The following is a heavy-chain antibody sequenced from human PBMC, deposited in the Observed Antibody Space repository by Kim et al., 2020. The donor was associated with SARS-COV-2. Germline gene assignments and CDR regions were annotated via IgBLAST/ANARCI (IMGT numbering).Heavy chain of an antibody. CDR1: GFTFSSYG. D-gene: IGHD2-15*01. Sequence: GGSLRLSCAASGFTFSSYGMHWVRQAPGKGLEWVAVIWYDGSNKYYADSVKGRFTISRDNSKNTLYLQMNSLRAEDTAVYYCARGSRCSGGSCYSRVGLYWGQGTLVTVSS. J-gene: IGHJ4*02. V-gene: IGHV3-33*01. CDR2: IWYDGSNK. CDR3: ARGSRCSGGSCYSRVGLY.